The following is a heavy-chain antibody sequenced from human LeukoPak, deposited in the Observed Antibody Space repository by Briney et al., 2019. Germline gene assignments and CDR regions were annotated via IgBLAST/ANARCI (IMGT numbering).Heavy chain of an antibody. D-gene: IGHD3-10*01. V-gene: IGHV4-34*01. Sequence: SETLSLTCAVYGGSFSGYYWSWIRQPPGKGLEWIGEINHSGSTNYNPSLKGRVTISVDTSKNQFSLKLSSVTAADTAVYYCARGRYYGSGSRARSAFDIWGQGTMVTVSS. CDR1: GGSFSGYY. J-gene: IGHJ3*02. CDR3: ARGRYYGSGSRARSAFDI. CDR2: INHSGST.